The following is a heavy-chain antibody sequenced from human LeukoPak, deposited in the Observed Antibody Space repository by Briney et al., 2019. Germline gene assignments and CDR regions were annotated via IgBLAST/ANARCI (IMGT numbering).Heavy chain of an antibody. CDR3: ARNIAAAGPPHAFDI. J-gene: IGHJ3*02. D-gene: IGHD6-13*01. CDR1: GYTFTSYG. V-gene: IGHV1-18*04. CDR2: ISAYNGNT. Sequence: ASVKVSCKASGYTFTSYGISWVRQAPGQGLEWMGWISAYNGNTNYAQKLQGRVTMTTDTSTSTAYMELRSLRPDDTAVYYCARNIAAAGPPHAFDIWGQGTMVTVSS.